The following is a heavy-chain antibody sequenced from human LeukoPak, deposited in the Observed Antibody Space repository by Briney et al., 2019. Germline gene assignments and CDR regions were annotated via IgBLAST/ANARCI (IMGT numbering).Heavy chain of an antibody. V-gene: IGHV1-46*01. CDR1: GYTFTSYY. J-gene: IGHJ4*02. Sequence: ASLKVSCKASGYTFTSYYMHWVRQAPGQGLEWMGIINPSGGSTSYAQKFQGRVTMTRDTSTSTVYMELSSLRAEDTAVYYCARARGGEPDYWGQGTLVTVSS. D-gene: IGHD1-14*01. CDR3: ARARGGEPDY. CDR2: INPSGGST.